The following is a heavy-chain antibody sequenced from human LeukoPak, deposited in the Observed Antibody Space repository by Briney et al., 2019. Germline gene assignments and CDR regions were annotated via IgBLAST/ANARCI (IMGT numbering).Heavy chain of an antibody. Sequence: GGSLRLSCSASGFIFSNYGMHWVRQAPGKGLEWVAFIRFDGSNKDYAESVKGRFTISRDNAKNSLYLQMNSLRAEDTAVYYCARVLSHGSGSMDVWGQGTTVTVSS. CDR1: GFIFSNYG. D-gene: IGHD3-10*01. J-gene: IGHJ6*02. V-gene: IGHV3-30*02. CDR3: ARVLSHGSGSMDV. CDR2: IRFDGSNK.